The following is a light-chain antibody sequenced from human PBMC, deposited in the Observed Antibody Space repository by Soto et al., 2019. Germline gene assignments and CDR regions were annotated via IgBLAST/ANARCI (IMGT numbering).Light chain of an antibody. Sequence: EIVLTQSPGTLSLSPGERATLSCRASQSVSSSYLAWYQQKPGQAPRLLIYAASTRAPGIPDRFSGSGSGTDFTLTISRLEPEDFAVYYCQQYDSSLYTFGLGTELEI. CDR2: AAS. CDR3: QQYDSSLYT. V-gene: IGKV3-20*01. J-gene: IGKJ2*01. CDR1: QSVSSSY.